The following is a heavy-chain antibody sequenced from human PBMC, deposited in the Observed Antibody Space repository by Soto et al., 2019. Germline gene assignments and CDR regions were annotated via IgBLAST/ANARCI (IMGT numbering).Heavy chain of an antibody. J-gene: IGHJ6*02. CDR3: AVDSPTTEITPHHYNGMDV. Sequence: QVHLVQSGAEVKKPGASVKVSCKVSGYTVTDLSIHWVRQAPGKGLEWMGNFEPEDGERIYAQKFQGRVKVTEDTSTNTAYLVLSSLTSDDTALYYCAVDSPTTEITPHHYNGMDVWGQGTTVTVSS. V-gene: IGHV1-24*01. CDR1: GYTVTDLS. CDR2: FEPEDGER. D-gene: IGHD3-9*01.